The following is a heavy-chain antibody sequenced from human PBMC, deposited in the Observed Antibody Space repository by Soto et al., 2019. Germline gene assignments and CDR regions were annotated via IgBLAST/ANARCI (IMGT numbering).Heavy chain of an antibody. Sequence: SVKVSCKGSVCTFSSYAISCVRQAPGQGLEWMGGIIPIFGTANYAQKFQGRVTITADESTSTAYMELSSLRSEDTAVYYCAIDSTYYYDSSGYVGFDYWGQGTLVTVSS. D-gene: IGHD3-22*01. CDR2: IIPIFGTA. CDR1: VCTFSSYA. CDR3: AIDSTYYYDSSGYVGFDY. V-gene: IGHV1-69*13. J-gene: IGHJ4*02.